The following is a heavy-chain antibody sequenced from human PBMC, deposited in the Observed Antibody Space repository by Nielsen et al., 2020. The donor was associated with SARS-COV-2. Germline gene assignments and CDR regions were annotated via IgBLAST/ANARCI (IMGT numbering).Heavy chain of an antibody. Sequence: GESLKISCAASGFTVSSNYMSWVRQAPGKGLEWVSYISTSGSTIYYADSVKGRFTISRDNAKNSLYLQMNSLRADDTAVHYCARGTEGYCGGDCYYFDYWGQGTLVTVSS. CDR2: ISTSGSTI. V-gene: IGHV3-11*01. J-gene: IGHJ4*02. CDR3: ARGTEGYCGGDCYYFDY. CDR1: GFTVSSNY. D-gene: IGHD2-21*02.